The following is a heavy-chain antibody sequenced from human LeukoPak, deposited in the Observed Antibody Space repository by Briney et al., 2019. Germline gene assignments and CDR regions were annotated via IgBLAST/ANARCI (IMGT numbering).Heavy chain of an antibody. J-gene: IGHJ5*02. CDR3: AKDRYSSGWYWFDP. V-gene: IGHV3-9*01. Sequence: GRSLRLSCAASGFTFDDYAMPWVRQAPGKGLEWVSGISWNSGSIGYADSVKGRFTISRDNAKNSLYLQMNSLRAEDTALYYCAKDRYSSGWYWFDPWGQGTLVTVSS. D-gene: IGHD6-13*01. CDR1: GFTFDDYA. CDR2: ISWNSGSI.